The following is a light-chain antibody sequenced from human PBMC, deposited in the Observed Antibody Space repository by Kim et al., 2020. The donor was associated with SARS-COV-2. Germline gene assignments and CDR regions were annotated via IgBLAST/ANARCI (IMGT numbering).Light chain of an antibody. CDR3: QHRISGLT. CDR2: GVS. CDR1: QRVSVY. V-gene: IGKV3-11*01. J-gene: IGKJ5*01. Sequence: IVLTQSPATLSLSPGDRATLSCTASQRVSVYVAWYQQKLGQAPRLLIYGVSKRATDIPARFSGSGSGTDFTLTISSLEPEDFGVYYCQHRISGLTFGQGTRLEIK.